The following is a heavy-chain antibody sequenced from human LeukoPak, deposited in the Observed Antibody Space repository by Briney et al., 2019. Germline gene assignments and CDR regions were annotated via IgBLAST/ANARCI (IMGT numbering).Heavy chain of an antibody. J-gene: IGHJ3*02. D-gene: IGHD3-3*02. CDR3: AIAGRIAHFCSGADAFDI. CDR1: GVSSCDNY. Sequence: GGSPRIFCAASGVSSCDNYMSWIRHALGGGVEWGSYISSSGNSIYYAGSKKGRFTMSSDNAKNSLYMQMTSMPAKHTAVSYCAIAGRIAHFCSGADAFDIWGQGTMVTVSS. CDR2: ISSSGNSI. V-gene: IGHV3-11*01.